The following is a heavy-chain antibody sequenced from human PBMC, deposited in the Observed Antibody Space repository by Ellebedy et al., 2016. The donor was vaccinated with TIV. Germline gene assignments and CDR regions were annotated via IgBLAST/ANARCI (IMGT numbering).Heavy chain of an antibody. V-gene: IGHV3-48*01. CDR2: ISSSSSTI. CDR3: AKTSGFLEWLGEPYYFDY. CDR1: GFTFSSYG. D-gene: IGHD3-3*01. J-gene: IGHJ4*02. Sequence: GESLKISCAASGFTFSSYGMHWVRQAPGKGREWVSYISSSSSTINYADSVKGRFTISRDNAKNSLYLQMNSLRAEDTAVYYCAKTSGFLEWLGEPYYFDYWGQGTLVTVSS.